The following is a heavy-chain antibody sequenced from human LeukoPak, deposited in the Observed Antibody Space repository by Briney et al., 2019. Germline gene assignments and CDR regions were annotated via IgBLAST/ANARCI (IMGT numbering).Heavy chain of an antibody. D-gene: IGHD6-13*01. CDR2: TYYRSKWYN. CDR3: AREEGYSSSWYFTNWFDP. V-gene: IGHV6-1*01. J-gene: IGHJ5*02. Sequence: SQTLLLTCAISGDSVSSNSAAWNWIRQSPSRGLEWLGRTYYRSKWYNDYAVSVKSRITINPDTSKNQFSLQLNSVTPEDTAVYYCAREEGYSSSWYFTNWFDPWGQGTLVTVSS. CDR1: GDSVSSNSAA.